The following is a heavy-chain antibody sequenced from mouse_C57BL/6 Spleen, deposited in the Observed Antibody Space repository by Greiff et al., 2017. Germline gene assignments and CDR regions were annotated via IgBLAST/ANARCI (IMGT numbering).Heavy chain of an antibody. CDR2: IDPSDSYT. CDR1: GYTFTSYW. Sequence: QVQLQQPGAELVMPGASVKLSCKASGYTFTSYWMHWVKQRPGQGLEWIGEIDPSDSYTNYNQKFKGKSTLTVDKSSSTAYMQLSSLTSEDSAVYYCARRSFYYSNYSYAMDYWGQGTSVTVSS. J-gene: IGHJ4*01. V-gene: IGHV1-69*01. D-gene: IGHD2-5*01. CDR3: ARRSFYYSNYSYAMDY.